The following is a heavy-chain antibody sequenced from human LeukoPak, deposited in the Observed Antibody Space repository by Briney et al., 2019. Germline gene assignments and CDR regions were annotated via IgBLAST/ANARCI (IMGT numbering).Heavy chain of an antibody. Sequence: APVKVSCKASGGTFSSYAISWVRQAPGQGLEWMGRIIPILGIANYAQKFQGRVTITADKSTSTAYMELSSLRSEDTAVYYCAREINFDSGVWGQGTLVPVCS. CDR1: GGTFSSYA. CDR3: AREINFDSGV. CDR2: IIPILGIA. V-gene: IGHV1-69*04. D-gene: IGHD3-22*01. J-gene: IGHJ4*02.